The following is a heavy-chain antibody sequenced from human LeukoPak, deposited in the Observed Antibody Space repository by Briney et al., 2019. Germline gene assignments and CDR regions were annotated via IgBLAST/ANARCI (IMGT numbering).Heavy chain of an antibody. D-gene: IGHD1-26*01. J-gene: IGHJ4*02. CDR3: AEMGGGESYSLYYFDY. CDR2: ISGSGGST. V-gene: IGHV3-23*01. CDR1: GFTFSSYA. Sequence: GGSLRLSCAASGFTFSSYAMSWVRQAPGKGLEWVSAISGSGGSTYYADSVKGRFTISRDNSKNTLYLQMNSLRAEDTAVYYCAEMGGGESYSLYYFDYWGQGTLVTVSS.